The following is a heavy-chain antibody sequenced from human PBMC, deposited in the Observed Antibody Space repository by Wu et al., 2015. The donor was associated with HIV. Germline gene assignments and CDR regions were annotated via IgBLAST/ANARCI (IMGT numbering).Heavy chain of an antibody. CDR1: GYTFTSYY. CDR3: ARGLRYCSSTSCYRDYYYYYMDV. V-gene: IGHV1-46*03. J-gene: IGHJ6*03. CDR2: INPSGGST. Sequence: QVQLVQSGAEVKKPGASVKVSCKASGYTFTSYYMHWVRQAPGQGLEWMGIINPSGGSTSYAQKFQGRVTMTRDTSTSTVYMELSSLRSEDTAVYYCARGLRYCSSTSCYRDYYYYYMDVWGKGTNGHRLL. D-gene: IGHD2-2*02.